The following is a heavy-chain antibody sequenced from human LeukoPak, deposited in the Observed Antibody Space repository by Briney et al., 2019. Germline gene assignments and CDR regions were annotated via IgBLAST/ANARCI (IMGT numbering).Heavy chain of an antibody. D-gene: IGHD3-22*01. CDR1: GGSMSNIYY. V-gene: IGHV4-59*01. CDR2: IYYSGST. J-gene: IGHJ3*02. Sequence: SETLSLTCNVSGGSMSNIYYWGWIRQPPGKGLEWIGYIYYSGSTNYNPSLKSRVTISVDTSKNQFSLKLSSVTAADTAVYYCATYYDSSLERAFDIWGQGTMVTVSS. CDR3: ATYYDSSLERAFDI.